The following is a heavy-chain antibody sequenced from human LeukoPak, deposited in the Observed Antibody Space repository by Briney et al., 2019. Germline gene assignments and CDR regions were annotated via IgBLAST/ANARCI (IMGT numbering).Heavy chain of an antibody. Sequence: GGSLRLSCAASGFTFSNYAMNWVRQAAGKGLEWVSTIINSGGSTYYADSVKGRFTISRDGSKNTLYLQMNSLRDDDTAVYYCAKDIYGDYGGLDYWGQGTLVTVSS. D-gene: IGHD4-17*01. CDR2: IINSGGST. CDR1: GFTFSNYA. J-gene: IGHJ4*02. V-gene: IGHV3-23*01. CDR3: AKDIYGDYGGLDY.